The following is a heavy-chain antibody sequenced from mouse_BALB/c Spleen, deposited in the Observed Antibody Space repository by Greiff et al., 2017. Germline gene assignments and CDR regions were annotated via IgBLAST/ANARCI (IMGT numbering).Heavy chain of an antibody. CDR1: AYSITSGYY. J-gene: IGHJ2*01. V-gene: IGHV3-6*02. CDR3: ARRTYGNYDY. D-gene: IGHD2-1*01. Sequence: DVQLQESGPGLVKPSQSLSLTCSVTAYSITSGYYWNWIRQFPGNKLEWMGYISYDGSNNYNPSLKNRISITRDTSKNQFFLKLNSVTTEDTATYYCARRTYGNYDYWGQGTTLTVSS. CDR2: ISYDGSN.